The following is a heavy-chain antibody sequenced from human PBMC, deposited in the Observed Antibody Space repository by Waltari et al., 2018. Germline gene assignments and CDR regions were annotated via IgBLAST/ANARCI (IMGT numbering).Heavy chain of an antibody. Sequence: VQLVESGGDLIQPGGSLRLSCAASGFTVNSNYINWVRQSPGKGLEWMGWMNPNSGNTGYAQKFQGRVTMTRNTSISTAYMELSSLRSEDTAVYYCARVRTQGLRRWGQGTLVTVSS. J-gene: IGHJ4*02. V-gene: IGHV1-8*02. CDR3: ARVRTQGLRR. CDR2: MNPNSGNT. D-gene: IGHD1-7*01. CDR1: GFTVNSNY.